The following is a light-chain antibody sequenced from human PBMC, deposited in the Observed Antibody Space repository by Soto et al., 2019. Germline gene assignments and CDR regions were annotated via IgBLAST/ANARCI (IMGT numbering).Light chain of an antibody. J-gene: IGKJ1*01. Sequence: TQSPSTLSASVGDRVTITCRASQNIGTPLAWYQQKPGQAPRLLIYGASSRATGIQDRFSGSGSGTDFTLTIRRLEPEDFAVYYCKQYGNSPGTFGQGTKVDI. CDR3: KQYGNSPGT. CDR1: QNIGTP. CDR2: GAS. V-gene: IGKV3-20*01.